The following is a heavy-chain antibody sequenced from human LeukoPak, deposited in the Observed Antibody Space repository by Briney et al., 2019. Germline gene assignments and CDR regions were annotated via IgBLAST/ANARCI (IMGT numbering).Heavy chain of an antibody. CDR3: ARSSSLNWFDP. J-gene: IGHJ5*02. D-gene: IGHD6-13*01. CDR2: ISGRADST. Sequence: GGSLRLSCAASGFVFSNYAMSWVRQAPGRGLEWVSTISGRADSTYSADSVRGRFTIHRDSYKNTLSLQMDSLRAEDTAVYYCARSSSLNWFDPWGQGTLVTVSS. V-gene: IGHV3-23*01. CDR1: GFVFSNYA.